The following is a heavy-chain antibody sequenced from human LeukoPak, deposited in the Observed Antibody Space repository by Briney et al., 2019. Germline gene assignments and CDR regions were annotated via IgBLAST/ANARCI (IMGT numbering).Heavy chain of an antibody. Sequence: VASVKVSCKASGYTFTSYGISWVRQAPGQGLEWMGWISAYNGNTNYAQKLQGRVTMTTDTSTSTAYMELRSLGSDDTAVYYCAREAGYSSGWYGGFYYYYGMDVWGQGTTVTVSS. CDR3: AREAGYSSGWYGGFYYYYGMDV. D-gene: IGHD6-19*01. V-gene: IGHV1-18*01. J-gene: IGHJ6*02. CDR1: GYTFTSYG. CDR2: ISAYNGNT.